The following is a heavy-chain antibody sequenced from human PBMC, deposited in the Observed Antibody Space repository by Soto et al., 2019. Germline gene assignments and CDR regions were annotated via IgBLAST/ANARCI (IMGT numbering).Heavy chain of an antibody. Sequence: ASVKVSCKASGYTFTSYGISWVRQAPGQGLEWTGWISAYNGNTNYAQKLQGRVTMTTDTSTSTAYMELRSLRSDDTAVYYCARDIVVVPAALYFDYWGQGTLVTVSS. CDR2: ISAYNGNT. J-gene: IGHJ4*02. CDR1: GYTFTSYG. CDR3: ARDIVVVPAALYFDY. V-gene: IGHV1-18*01. D-gene: IGHD2-2*01.